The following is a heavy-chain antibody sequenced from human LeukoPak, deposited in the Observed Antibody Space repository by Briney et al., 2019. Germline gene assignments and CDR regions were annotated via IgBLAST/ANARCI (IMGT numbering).Heavy chain of an antibody. CDR3: AKVSGGGLYYDGMDV. CDR2: ISGSGGTT. J-gene: IGHJ6*02. D-gene: IGHD1-14*01. CDR1: GFTFNNYA. Sequence: QAGGSLRLSCAASGFTFNNYAMNWVRQAPGKGLEWVSVISGSGGTTYYADSVKGRFTISRDSSKNTLHLQMNSLRAEDTAVYYCAKVSGGGLYYDGMDVWGQGTTVTVSS. V-gene: IGHV3-23*01.